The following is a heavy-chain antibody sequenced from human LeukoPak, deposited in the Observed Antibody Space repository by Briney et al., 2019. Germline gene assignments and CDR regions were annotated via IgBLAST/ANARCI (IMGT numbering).Heavy chain of an antibody. CDR3: ARGTSYCSSASCYNY. CDR2: MNPNSGNT. V-gene: IGHV1-8*02. CDR1: GYTFTSYG. J-gene: IGHJ4*02. D-gene: IGHD2-2*02. Sequence: ASVKVSCKASGYTFTSYGINWVRQATGQGLEWMGWMNPNSGNTGYAQRFQGRVTMTRDTSISTAYMELSSLRSDDTAVYYCARGTSYCSSASCYNYWGQGTLLTVSS.